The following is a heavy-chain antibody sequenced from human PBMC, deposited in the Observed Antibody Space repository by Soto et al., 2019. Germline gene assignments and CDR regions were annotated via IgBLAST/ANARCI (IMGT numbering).Heavy chain of an antibody. D-gene: IGHD2-8*01. CDR2: INQSGNT. J-gene: IGHJ6*02. CDR3: ARPSYALNWDFHYGMQV. CDR1: GGSFSGYY. Sequence: SETLSLTCAVSGGSFSGYYWTWIRQIPGKGLEWIGEINQSGNTKYNPSLMSRVTMSVDTSRNQFSLKLRSVTAADTAVYYCARPSYALNWDFHYGMQVWGQETSVTVSS. V-gene: IGHV4-34*01.